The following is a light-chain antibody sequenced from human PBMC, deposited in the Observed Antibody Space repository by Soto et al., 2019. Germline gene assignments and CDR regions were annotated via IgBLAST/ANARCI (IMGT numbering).Light chain of an antibody. CDR1: SSNIGAGYD. J-gene: IGLJ7*01. V-gene: IGLV1-40*01. CDR2: GNS. Sequence: QSVLTQPPSVSGAPGQRVTISCTGSSSNIGAGYDVHWYQQLPGTAPKLLIYGNSNRPSGVPDRFSGSKSDTSASLAITGLQAEDEADYYCQSYDSSLSGRWVFGGGTQLTVL. CDR3: QSYDSSLSGRWV.